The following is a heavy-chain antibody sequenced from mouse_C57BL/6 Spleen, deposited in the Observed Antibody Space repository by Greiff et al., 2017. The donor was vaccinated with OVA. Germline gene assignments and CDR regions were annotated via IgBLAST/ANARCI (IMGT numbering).Heavy chain of an antibody. CDR1: GFTFSSYA. CDR2: ISDGGSYT. J-gene: IGHJ2*01. V-gene: IGHV5-4*01. CDR3: ARDGKTGNYFDY. D-gene: IGHD4-1*01. Sequence: EVMLVESGGGLVNPGGSLKLSCAASGFTFSSYAMSWVRQTPEKRLEWVATISDGGSYTYYPDNVKGRFTISRDNAKNNLYLQMSHLKSEDTAMYYCARDGKTGNYFDYWGKGTTLTVSS.